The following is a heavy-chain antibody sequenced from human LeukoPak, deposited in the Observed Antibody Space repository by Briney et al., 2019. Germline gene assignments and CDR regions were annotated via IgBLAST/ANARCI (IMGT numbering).Heavy chain of an antibody. J-gene: IGHJ4*02. CDR1: GGSISSYY. CDR3: ARLSWFGETQDY. CDR2: IYYSGST. Sequence: PSETLSLTCTVSGGSISSYYWSWIRQPPGKGLEWIGYIYYSGSTNYNPSLKSRVTISVDTSKNQFSLKLSSVTAADTAVYYCARLSWFGETQDYWGQGTLVTVSS. D-gene: IGHD3-10*01. V-gene: IGHV4-59*08.